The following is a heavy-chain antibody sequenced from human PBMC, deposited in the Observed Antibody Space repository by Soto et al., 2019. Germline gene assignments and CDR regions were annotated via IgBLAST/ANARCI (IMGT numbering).Heavy chain of an antibody. CDR3: ARDRLYDSNTYYYNYGMDV. V-gene: IGHV3-23*01. D-gene: IGHD3-22*01. CDR1: GFTFNNYA. J-gene: IGHJ6*04. CDR2: ISASGGRT. Sequence: GSLRLSCAASGFTFNNYAMSWVRQAPGKGLEWVSGISASGGRTFYADSVKGRFTVSRDFSKNTLSLQMDSLRAEDTAVYYCARDRLYDSNTYYYNYGMDVWGKGTTVTVSS.